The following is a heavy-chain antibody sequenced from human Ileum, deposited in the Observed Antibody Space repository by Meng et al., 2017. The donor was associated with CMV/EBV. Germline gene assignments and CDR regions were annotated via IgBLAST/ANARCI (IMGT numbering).Heavy chain of an antibody. CDR1: STW. CDR2: IYHSGSI. J-gene: IGHJ4*02. D-gene: IGHD2-15*01. Sequence: STWWDWDGQPPGKGQEWIGEIYHSGSINYDPSLRSRVTISIDKSRNQFSLNLTPVTAADTAVYYCATGQTDCARPMCQWWLGRFDRWGQGALVTVSS. CDR3: ATGQTDCARPMCQWWLGRFDR. V-gene: IGHV4-4*02.